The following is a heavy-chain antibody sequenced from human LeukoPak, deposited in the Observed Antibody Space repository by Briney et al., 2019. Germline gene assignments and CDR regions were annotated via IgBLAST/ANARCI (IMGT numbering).Heavy chain of an antibody. CDR3: ARDIYLDY. CDR1: GFTFSAYT. Sequence: PGGSLRLSCAASGFTFSAYTMNWVRQAPGKGLEWVSHISSSGSLISYADSVKGRFIISRDNAKNSLYLQMNILRDEDTAMYYCARDIYLDYWGQGTLVTVSS. J-gene: IGHJ4*02. CDR2: ISSSGSLI. V-gene: IGHV3-48*02.